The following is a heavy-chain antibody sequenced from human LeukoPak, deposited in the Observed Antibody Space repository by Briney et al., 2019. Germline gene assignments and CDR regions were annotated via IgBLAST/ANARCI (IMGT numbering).Heavy chain of an antibody. CDR2: IWYGGSTK. J-gene: IGHJ4*02. V-gene: IGHV3-33*01. CDR1: GFTFSRCG. CDR3: VRDRGWQQFDY. Sequence: GGSLRLSCAASGFTFSRCGMHWVRQAPGKGLEWVAVIWYGGSTKYYADSVKGRFTISRDNSKNTLYLQMNSLRAEDTAVYYCVRDRGWQQFDYWGQGTLVTVSS. D-gene: IGHD5-24*01.